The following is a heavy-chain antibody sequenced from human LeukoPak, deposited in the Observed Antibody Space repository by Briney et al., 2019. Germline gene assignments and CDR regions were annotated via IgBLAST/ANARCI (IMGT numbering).Heavy chain of an antibody. Sequence: PGGSLRLSCAASGFTFSSYSMNWVRQAPGKGLEWVSSISSSSSYIYYADSVKGRFTISRDNAKNSLYLQMNSLRAEDTAVYYCARDFSYDSSGYYYEPLSDAFDIWGQGTMVTVSS. J-gene: IGHJ3*02. V-gene: IGHV3-21*01. CDR3: ARDFSYDSSGYYYEPLSDAFDI. CDR2: ISSSSSYI. CDR1: GFTFSSYS. D-gene: IGHD3-22*01.